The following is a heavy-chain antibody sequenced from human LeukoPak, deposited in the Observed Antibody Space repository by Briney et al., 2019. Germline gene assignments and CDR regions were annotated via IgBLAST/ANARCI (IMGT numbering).Heavy chain of an antibody. J-gene: IGHJ4*02. CDR2: ISGSGGST. D-gene: IGHD6-19*01. CDR1: GFTFSSYG. Sequence: GGSLRLSCAASGFTFSSYGMSWVRQAPGKGLEWVPAISGSGGSTYYADSVKGRFTISRDNSKNTLYLQMNSLRAEDTAVYYCAKIGQWLAFVDYWGQGTLVTVSS. V-gene: IGHV3-23*01. CDR3: AKIGQWLAFVDY.